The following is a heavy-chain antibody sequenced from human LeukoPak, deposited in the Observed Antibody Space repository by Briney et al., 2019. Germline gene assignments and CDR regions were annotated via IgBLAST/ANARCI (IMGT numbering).Heavy chain of an antibody. J-gene: IGHJ4*02. Sequence: SETLSLTCSVSGDSMSSYYWSWIRQSAGKGLEWIGRVYASGGTRYNPSLKSRVTMSVGTSKNQFSLKLTSVTAADTAVYYCARTTGFAVAGGYYFDYWGQGILVTVSS. D-gene: IGHD6-19*01. V-gene: IGHV4-4*07. CDR2: VYASGGT. CDR3: ARTTGFAVAGGYYFDY. CDR1: GDSMSSYY.